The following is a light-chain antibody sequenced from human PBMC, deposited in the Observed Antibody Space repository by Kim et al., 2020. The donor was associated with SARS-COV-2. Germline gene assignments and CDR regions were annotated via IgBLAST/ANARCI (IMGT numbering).Light chain of an antibody. J-gene: IGKJ2*01. CDR2: GAS. CDR1: QTVTSSY. CDR3: QEYGSSPQT. Sequence: LSPGERAPLSCRASQTVTSSYLAWYQHKPGKAPRLLIYGASRRATGISDRFSGSGSGTDFTLTISRLEPEDFAVYYCQEYGSSPQTFGQGTKLEI. V-gene: IGKV3-20*01.